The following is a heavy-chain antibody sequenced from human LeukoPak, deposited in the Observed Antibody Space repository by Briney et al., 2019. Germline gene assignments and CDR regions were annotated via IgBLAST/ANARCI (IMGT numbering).Heavy chain of an antibody. CDR2: INPNSGGT. V-gene: IGHV1-2*02. D-gene: IGHD2-2*01. CDR3: ARDHCTSSGCYEYYYYGMDV. CDR1: GYILTAYY. Sequence: ASVKVSCTASGYILTAYYMHWVRQAPGQGLEWMGWINPNSGGTNSAQKFQGRVTMTRDTSVSTAYMELSRLRSDDTAVYYCARDHCTSSGCYEYYYYGMDVWGQGTTVTVSS. J-gene: IGHJ6*02.